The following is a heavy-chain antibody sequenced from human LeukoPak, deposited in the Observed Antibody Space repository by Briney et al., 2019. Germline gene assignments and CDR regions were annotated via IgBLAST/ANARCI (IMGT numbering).Heavy chain of an antibody. D-gene: IGHD6-19*01. Sequence: SVKVSCKASGGTLSSYAISWVRQAPGQGLEWMGGIIPIFGTANYAQKFQGRVTITADESTSTAYMELSSLRSEDTAVYYCARIRLSMASIAVADTSDYWGQGTLVTVSS. CDR1: GGTLSSYA. CDR2: IIPIFGTA. J-gene: IGHJ4*02. CDR3: ARIRLSMASIAVADTSDY. V-gene: IGHV1-69*01.